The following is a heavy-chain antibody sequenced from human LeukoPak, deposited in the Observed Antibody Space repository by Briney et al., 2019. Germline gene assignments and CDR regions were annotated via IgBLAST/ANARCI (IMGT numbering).Heavy chain of an antibody. CDR2: ISAYNGNT. Sequence: GASVKVSCKASGYNFTSYGISWVRQAPGQGLEWMGWISAYNGNTNYAQKLQGRVTMTTDTSTSTAYMELRSLRSDDTAVYYCARVSSGRYLDAFDIWGQGTMVTVSS. V-gene: IGHV1-18*01. CDR3: ARVSSGRYLDAFDI. CDR1: GYNFTSYG. D-gene: IGHD6-19*01. J-gene: IGHJ3*02.